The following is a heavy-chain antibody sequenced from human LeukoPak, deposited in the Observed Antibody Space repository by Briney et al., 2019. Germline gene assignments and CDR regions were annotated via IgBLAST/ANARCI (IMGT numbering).Heavy chain of an antibody. CDR3: AREATWGEWYFDH. CDR1: GITFSRHG. CDR2: IADDGGVK. V-gene: IGHV3-30*03. Sequence: GRSLRLSCVASGITFSRHGMGWVRQAPGKGLEWVAVIADDGGVKQYADSVKGRFTVSRDNSKSTLYLQMNGLSVEGTAIYYCAREATWGEWYFDHWGQGTPVTVSS. D-gene: IGHD3-3*01. J-gene: IGHJ4*02.